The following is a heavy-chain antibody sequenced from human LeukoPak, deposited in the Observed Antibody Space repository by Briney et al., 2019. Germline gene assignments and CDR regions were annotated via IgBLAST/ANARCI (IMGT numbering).Heavy chain of an antibody. CDR3: AREGRNYYDSSGYLY. J-gene: IGHJ4*02. CDR1: GYTFTSYG. D-gene: IGHD3-22*01. CDR2: ISAYNGST. V-gene: IGHV1-18*01. Sequence: ASVKVSCKASGYTFTSYGISWVRQAPGQGLEWMGWISAYNGSTNYAQKLQGRVTMTTDTSTSTAYMELRSLRSDDTAVYYCAREGRNYYDSSGYLYWGQGTLVTVSS.